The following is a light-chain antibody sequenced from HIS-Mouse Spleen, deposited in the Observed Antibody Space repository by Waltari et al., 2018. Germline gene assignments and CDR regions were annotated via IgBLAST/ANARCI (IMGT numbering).Light chain of an antibody. CDR3: CSYAGSSTWV. V-gene: IGLV2-23*01. CDR2: EGS. J-gene: IGLJ3*02. Sequence: QTALTQPASVSGSPGQSITISCTGTSSEAGSYNLVSWYQQHPGKAPKLMIYEGSKRPSGVSNRFSGSKSGNTASLTISGLQAEDEADYYCCSYAGSSTWVFGGGTKLTVL. CDR1: SSEAGSYNL.